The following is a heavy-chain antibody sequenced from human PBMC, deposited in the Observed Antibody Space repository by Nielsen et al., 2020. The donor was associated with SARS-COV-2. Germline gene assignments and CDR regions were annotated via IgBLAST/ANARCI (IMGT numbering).Heavy chain of an antibody. V-gene: IGHV3-23*01. J-gene: IGHJ3*01. CDR1: GFKFSDCG. Sequence: GESLKISCVTSGFKFSDCGMSWVRQAPGKGLQWVSGISGRGESTSYAESVKGRFTISRDASKNTLYLQMNSLRVEDTAVYYCARDWSRAFDVWGQGTMVTVSS. CDR2: ISGRGEST. CDR3: ARDWSRAFDV.